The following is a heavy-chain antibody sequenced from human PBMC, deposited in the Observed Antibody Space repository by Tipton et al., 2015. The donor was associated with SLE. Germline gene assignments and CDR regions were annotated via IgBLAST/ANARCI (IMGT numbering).Heavy chain of an antibody. Sequence: TLSLTCTVSGGSIRSSNYYWGWIRQPPGKGLEWIGSISYSGNTYYNPSLKSRVSMSVDKSKNQFSLKLTSVTAADTAMYYCARDGGHTYLLGSFDYWGQGTPVNVS. V-gene: IGHV4-39*07. CDR1: GGSIRSSNYY. CDR2: ISYSGNT. CDR3: ARDGGHTYLLGSFDY. D-gene: IGHD3-16*01. J-gene: IGHJ4*02.